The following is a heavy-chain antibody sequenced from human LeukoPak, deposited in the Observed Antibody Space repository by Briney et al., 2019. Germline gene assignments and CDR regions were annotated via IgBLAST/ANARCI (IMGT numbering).Heavy chain of an antibody. CDR3: AKAGIAVPATPEY. J-gene: IGHJ4*02. CDR1: GFTFSSYA. Sequence: GGSLRLSCAASGFTFSSYAMNWVRQAPGKGLEWVSVISSSGGTTYYSDSVKGRFIISRDNSKNTLYLQMNSLRVEDTAVYYCAKAGIAVPATPEYCGQGTQVTVSS. CDR2: ISSSGGTT. V-gene: IGHV3-23*01. D-gene: IGHD6-19*01.